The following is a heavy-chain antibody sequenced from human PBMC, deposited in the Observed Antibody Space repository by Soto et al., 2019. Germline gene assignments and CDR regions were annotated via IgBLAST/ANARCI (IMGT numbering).Heavy chain of an antibody. Sequence: QVQLQESGPGLVKPSQTLSLTCTVSGGSISSGGYYWSWIRQHPGKGLEWIGYIYYSGVTYYNPSLQSRVTLSVDTSKNQFSLKLSSVTAADTAVYYCAGIYSGSPGGTLRYWGQGTLVTVSS. J-gene: IGHJ4*02. CDR2: IYYSGVT. CDR1: GGSISSGGYY. V-gene: IGHV4-31*03. CDR3: AGIYSGSPGGTLRY. D-gene: IGHD1-26*01.